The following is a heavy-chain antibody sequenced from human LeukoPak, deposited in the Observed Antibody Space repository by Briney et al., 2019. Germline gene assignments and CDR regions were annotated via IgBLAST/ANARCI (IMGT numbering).Heavy chain of an antibody. CDR2: ISGSGGST. CDR1: GFTFSSYA. Sequence: PGGSLRLSCAASGFTFSSYAMSWVRQAPGKGLEWVSAISGSGGSTYYADSVKGRFTISRDNSKNTLYLQMNSLRAAGTAVYYCAKDLGPGCSSTSCYRVDTAMALGYWGQGTLVTVSS. V-gene: IGHV3-23*01. D-gene: IGHD2-2*01. J-gene: IGHJ4*02. CDR3: AKDLGPGCSSTSCYRVDTAMALGY.